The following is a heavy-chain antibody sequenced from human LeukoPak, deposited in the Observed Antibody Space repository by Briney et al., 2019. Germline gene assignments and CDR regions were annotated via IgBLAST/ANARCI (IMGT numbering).Heavy chain of an antibody. CDR2: ISYDGSNK. CDR3: ARDTPVGGETTGAFDY. V-gene: IGHV3-30-3*01. CDR1: GFTFSSYA. Sequence: PGRSLRLSCAASGFTFSSYAMHWVRQAPGKGLEWVAVISYDGSNKYYADSVKGRFTISRDNSKNTLYLQMNSLRAEDTAVYYCARDTPVGGETTGAFDYWGQGTLVTVSS. D-gene: IGHD3-16*01. J-gene: IGHJ4*02.